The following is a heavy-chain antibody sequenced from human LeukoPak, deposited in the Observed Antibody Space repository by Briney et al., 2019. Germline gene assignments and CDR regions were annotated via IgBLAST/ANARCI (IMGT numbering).Heavy chain of an antibody. D-gene: IGHD2-21*02. J-gene: IGHJ3*02. CDR1: GRSFSGYY. CDR3: ARQYCGGDCYLVAFDI. V-gene: IGHV4-34*01. CDR2: INHSGST. Sequence: SETLSLTCAVYGRSFSGYYWSWIRQPPGKGLEWIGEINHSGSTNYNPSLKSRVTISVDTSKNQFSLKLSSVTAADTAVYYCARQYCGGDCYLVAFDIWGQGTMVTVSS.